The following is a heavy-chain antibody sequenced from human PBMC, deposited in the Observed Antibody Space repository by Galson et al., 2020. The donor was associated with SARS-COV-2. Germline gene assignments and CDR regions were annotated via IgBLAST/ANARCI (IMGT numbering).Heavy chain of an antibody. D-gene: IGHD3-22*01. CDR2: ISYDGSNK. CDR3: ARDRHYYDSSGYYYVYYYYYGMDV. J-gene: IGHJ6*02. V-gene: IGHV3-30-3*01. CDR1: GFTFSSYA. Sequence: GESLKISCAASGFTFSSYAMHWVRQAPGKGLEWVAVISYDGSNKYYADSVKGRFTISRDNSKNTLYLQMNSLRAEDTAVYYCARDRHYYDSSGYYYVYYYYYGMDVWGQGTTVTVSS.